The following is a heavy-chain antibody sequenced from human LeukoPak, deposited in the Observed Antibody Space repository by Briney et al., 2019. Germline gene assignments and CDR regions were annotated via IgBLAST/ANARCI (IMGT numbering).Heavy chain of an antibody. V-gene: IGHV3-30-3*01. D-gene: IGHD6-13*01. J-gene: IGHJ4*02. CDR1: GFTFSSYP. Sequence: GGSLRLSCAASGFTFSSYPMHWVRQAPGKGLEWVAVISYDGSNKYYADSVKGRFTISRDNSKNTLYLQMNSLRAEDTAVYYCARVSAAAGTVDYWGQGTLVTVSS. CDR2: ISYDGSNK. CDR3: ARVSAAAGTVDY.